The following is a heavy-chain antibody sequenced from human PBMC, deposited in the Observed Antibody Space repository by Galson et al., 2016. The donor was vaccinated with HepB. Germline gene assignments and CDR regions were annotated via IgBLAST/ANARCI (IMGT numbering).Heavy chain of an antibody. D-gene: IGHD2-21*02. CDR3: ARDRGAGDLNYYDY. V-gene: IGHV3-33*01. J-gene: IGHJ4*02. CDR2: IWFDGTTK. CDR1: GFNFNYYG. Sequence: SLRLSCAASGFNFNYYGMHWVRQAPGKGLEWVAVIWFDGTTKYYADSVKGRFTIARDSSKNTLYLQMNSLRADDTALYYCARDRGAGDLNYYDYWGQGTLVTVSS.